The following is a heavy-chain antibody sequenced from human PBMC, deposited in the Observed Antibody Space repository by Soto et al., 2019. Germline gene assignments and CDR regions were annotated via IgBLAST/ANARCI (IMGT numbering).Heavy chain of an antibody. J-gene: IGHJ6*02. CDR1: GGSISSSSYY. V-gene: IGHV4-39*01. CDR2: IYYSGST. Sequence: SETLSLTCTVSGGSISSSSYYWGWIRQPPGKGLEWIGSIYYSGSTYYNPSLKSRVTISVDTSKNQFSLKLSSVTAADTAVYYCASQYSSGWYSDYYYYYGMDVWGQGTTVTVSS. CDR3: ASQYSSGWYSDYYYYYGMDV. D-gene: IGHD6-19*01.